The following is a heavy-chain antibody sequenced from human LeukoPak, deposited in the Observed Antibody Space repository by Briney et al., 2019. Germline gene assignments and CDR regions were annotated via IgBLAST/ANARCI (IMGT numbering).Heavy chain of an antibody. CDR1: GGTFSSYA. J-gene: IGHJ3*02. CDR2: IIPIFGTA. CDR3: ARREDIVVVPAAIPRGGYSDWLGAFDI. D-gene: IGHD2-2*02. Sequence: ASVKVSCKASGGTFSSYAISWVRQAPGQGLEWMGGIIPIFGTANYAQKFQGRVTITADESTSTAYMELSSLRSEDTAVYYCARREDIVVVPAAIPRGGYSDWLGAFDIWGQGTMVTVSS. V-gene: IGHV1-69*01.